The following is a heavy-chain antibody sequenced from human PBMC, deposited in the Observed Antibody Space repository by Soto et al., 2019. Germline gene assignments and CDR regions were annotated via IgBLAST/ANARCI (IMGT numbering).Heavy chain of an antibody. J-gene: IGHJ4*02. V-gene: IGHV3-33*01. D-gene: IGHD3-16*01. CDR1: GFTFSSYG. CDR2: IWYDGSNK. CDR3: ARDTFGSFDY. Sequence: QVQLVESGGGVVQPGRSLRLSCAASGFTFSSYGMHWVRQAPGKGLEWVAVIWYDGSNKYYADSVKGRFTISRDNSKNTLYLQMNSLGAEDTAVYYCARDTFGSFDYWGQGTLVTVSS.